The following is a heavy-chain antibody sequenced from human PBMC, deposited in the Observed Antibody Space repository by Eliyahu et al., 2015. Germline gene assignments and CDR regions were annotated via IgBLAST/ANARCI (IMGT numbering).Heavy chain of an antibody. CDR2: INHSGST. CDR3: ARGREYLDY. J-gene: IGHJ4*02. CDR1: GGSFSGYY. V-gene: IGHV4-34*01. Sequence: QVQLQQWGAGLLKPSETLSLTCAVXGGSFSGYYWXWXRQPPGKGLEWIGEINHSGSTNYNPSLKSRVTISVDTSKNQFSLKLSSVTAADTAVYYCARGREYLDYWGQGTLVTVSS. D-gene: IGHD1-26*01.